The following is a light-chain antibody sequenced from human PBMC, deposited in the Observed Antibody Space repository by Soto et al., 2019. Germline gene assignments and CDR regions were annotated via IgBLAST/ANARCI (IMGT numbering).Light chain of an antibody. CDR2: WAS. Sequence: DIVMTQSPDSLAVSLGERATINCKSSQSVLDSSSNKNYLAWYQQKPGQPPKLLIYWASTRESGVPDRFSGSGSGTDFTLTISSLQAEDVAVYYCQQYHSIPRTFGQGTRLEI. CDR3: QQYHSIPRT. CDR1: QSVLDSSSNKNY. V-gene: IGKV4-1*01. J-gene: IGKJ5*01.